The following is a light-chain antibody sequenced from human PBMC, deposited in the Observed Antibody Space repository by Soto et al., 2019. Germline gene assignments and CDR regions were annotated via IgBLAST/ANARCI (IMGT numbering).Light chain of an antibody. Sequence: DIQMTQSPSSVSASVGDRVTITCRASQGISNWLAWYQQKPGKAPNLLIFAASSLQSGVPSRFSGRGSGTDFTLTISDLQPEDFSTYYCQQANSFPPTFGQGTKLEIK. J-gene: IGKJ2*01. CDR1: QGISNW. CDR3: QQANSFPPT. CDR2: AAS. V-gene: IGKV1-12*01.